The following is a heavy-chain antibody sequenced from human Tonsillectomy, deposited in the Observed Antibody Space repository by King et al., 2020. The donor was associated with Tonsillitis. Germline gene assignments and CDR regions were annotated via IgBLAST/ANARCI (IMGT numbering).Heavy chain of an antibody. CDR3: ARGRGAAGTLLFSYYYFDY. Sequence: QKQLVQSGSELKKPGASVKVSCKASGYTFTSYAMNWVRQAPGQGLEWMGWINTNTGIPTYAQDFTGRFVFSLDTSVTTAYLQISSLQAEDTAVYYCARGRGAAGTLLFSYYYFDYWGQGTLVTVSS. J-gene: IGHJ4*02. V-gene: IGHV7-4-1*02. D-gene: IGHD6-13*01. CDR2: INTNTGIP. CDR1: GYTFTSYA.